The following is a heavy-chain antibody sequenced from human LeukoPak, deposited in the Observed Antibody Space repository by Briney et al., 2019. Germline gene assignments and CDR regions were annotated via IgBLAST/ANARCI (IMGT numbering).Heavy chain of an antibody. CDR3: ARAANDGYNTILDY. D-gene: IGHD5-24*01. J-gene: IGHJ4*02. Sequence: GGSLRLSCAASGFTFSSYSMNWVRQAPGKGLEWVSSISSSSSYIYYADSVKGRFAISRDNAKNSLYLQMNSLRAEDTAVYYCARAANDGYNTILDYWGQGTLVSVSS. CDR2: ISSSSSYI. CDR1: GFTFSSYS. V-gene: IGHV3-21*01.